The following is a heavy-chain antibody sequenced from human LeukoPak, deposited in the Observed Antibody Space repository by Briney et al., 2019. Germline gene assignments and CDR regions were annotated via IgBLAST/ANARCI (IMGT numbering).Heavy chain of an antibody. CDR2: ISFDGSIT. V-gene: IGHV3-30*18. CDR3: AKDSSSRGWYFEH. J-gene: IGHJ4*02. D-gene: IGHD6-19*01. Sequence: PGGSLRLSCAASGFSLTNFDMNWIRQAPGKGLEWVSFISFDGSITYNADSVKGRLTISRDNSKNTVYLQMNRLRAEDTAVYFCAKDSSSRGWYFEHWGQGTLVTVSS. CDR1: GFSLTNFD.